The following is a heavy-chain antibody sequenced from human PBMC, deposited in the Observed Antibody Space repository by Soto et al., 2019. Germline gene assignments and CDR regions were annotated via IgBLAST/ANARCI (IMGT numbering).Heavy chain of an antibody. CDR2: IYTSGST. V-gene: IGHV4-4*07. Sequence: SETLSLTCTVSGGSISSYYWSWIRQPAGKGLEWIGRIYTSGSTNYNPSLKSRVTMSVDTSKNQFSLKLSSVTAADTAVYYCARDYASPAASDWFDPWGQGTLVTVSS. D-gene: IGHD6-13*01. J-gene: IGHJ5*02. CDR3: ARDYASPAASDWFDP. CDR1: GGSISSYY.